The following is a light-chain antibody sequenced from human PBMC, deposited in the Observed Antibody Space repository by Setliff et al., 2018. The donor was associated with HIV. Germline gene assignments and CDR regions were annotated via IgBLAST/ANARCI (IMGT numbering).Light chain of an antibody. J-gene: IGLJ1*01. CDR3: SSYTSSFTRV. CDR2: EVS. Sequence: QSALTQPASVSGSPGQSITISCTGTSSEIGAYNYVSWYQQHPGKAPKVMIYEVSNRPSGVSNRFSGSKSGNTASLTISGLQAEDEADYYCSSYTSSFTRVFGTGTKVTVL. V-gene: IGLV2-14*01. CDR1: SSEIGAYNY.